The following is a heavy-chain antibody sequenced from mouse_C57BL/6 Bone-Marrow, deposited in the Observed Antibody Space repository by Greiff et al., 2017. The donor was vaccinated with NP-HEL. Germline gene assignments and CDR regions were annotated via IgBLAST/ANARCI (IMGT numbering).Heavy chain of an antibody. CDR3: AREGPITTEYYFDY. V-gene: IGHV5-4*01. CDR2: ISDGGSYT. CDR1: GFTFSSYA. D-gene: IGHD1-1*01. J-gene: IGHJ2*01. Sequence: EVNLVESGGGLVKPGGSLKLSCAASGFTFSSYAMSWVRQTPEKRLEWVATISDGGSYTYYPDNVKGRFTISRDNAKNNLYLQMSHLKSEDTAMYYCAREGPITTEYYFDYWGQGTTLTVSS.